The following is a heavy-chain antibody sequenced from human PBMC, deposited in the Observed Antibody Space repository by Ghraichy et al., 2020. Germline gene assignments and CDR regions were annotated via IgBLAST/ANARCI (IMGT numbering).Heavy chain of an antibody. Sequence: SQTLSLTCTVSGGSISSYYWSWIRQPPGKGLEWIGYIYYSGSTNYNPSLKSRVTISVDTSKNQFSLKLSSVTAADTAVYYCARGITIFGVVGEYFDYWGQGTLVTVSS. CDR2: IYYSGST. J-gene: IGHJ4*02. CDR3: ARGITIFGVVGEYFDY. CDR1: GGSISSYY. V-gene: IGHV4-59*01. D-gene: IGHD3-3*01.